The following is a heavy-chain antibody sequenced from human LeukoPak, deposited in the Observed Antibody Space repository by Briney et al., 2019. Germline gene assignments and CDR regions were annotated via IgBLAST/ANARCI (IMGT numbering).Heavy chain of an antibody. CDR2: INPNSGGT. Sequence: GASVKVSCKASGYTFTGYYMHWVRQAPGQGLEWMGWINPNSGGTNYAQKFQGRVTMTRDTSISTAYMELSRLRSDDTAVYYCCTYSSSLKGVDYWGQGTLVTVSP. CDR3: CTYSSSLKGVDY. D-gene: IGHD6-6*01. J-gene: IGHJ4*02. V-gene: IGHV1-2*02. CDR1: GYTFTGYY.